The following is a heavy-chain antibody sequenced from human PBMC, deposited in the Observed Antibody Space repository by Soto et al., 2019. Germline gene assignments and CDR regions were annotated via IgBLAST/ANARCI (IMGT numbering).Heavy chain of an antibody. CDR3: ARDYSSSPHYYYYGMDV. CDR2: ISSSGSTI. Sequence: GGSLRLSCAASGFTFSDYYMSWIRQAPGKGLEWVSYISSSGSTIYYADSVKGRFTISRDNAKNSLYLQMNSLRAEDTAVYYCARDYSSSPHYYYYGMDVWGQGTTVTVSS. D-gene: IGHD6-6*01. V-gene: IGHV3-11*01. J-gene: IGHJ6*02. CDR1: GFTFSDYY.